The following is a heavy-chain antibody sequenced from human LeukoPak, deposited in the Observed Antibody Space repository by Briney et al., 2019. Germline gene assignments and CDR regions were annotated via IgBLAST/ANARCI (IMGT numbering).Heavy chain of an antibody. CDR2: MNPNSGNT. CDR1: GYTFTSYD. CDR3: ASLGFRELSFDI. D-gene: IGHD3-10*01. Sequence: ASVKVSCKASGYTFTSYDINWVRQATGQGLEWMGWMNPNSGNTGYAQKFQGRVTMTRDTSISTAYMELSRLRSDDTAVYYCASLGFRELSFDIGGQGTMVTVSS. J-gene: IGHJ3*02. V-gene: IGHV1-8*01.